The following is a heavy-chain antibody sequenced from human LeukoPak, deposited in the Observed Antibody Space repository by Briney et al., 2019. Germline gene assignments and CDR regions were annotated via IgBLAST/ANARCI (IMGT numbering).Heavy chain of an antibody. D-gene: IGHD6-13*01. V-gene: IGHV4-4*07. CDR3: AREGIAAAGNWFDP. J-gene: IGHJ5*02. CDR2: IYTSGST. Sequence: SETLSLTCTVSGGSFSNYYWSWLRQPAGKGLEWIGRIYTSGSTNYNPSLKSRVTISVDTSKNQFSLMLSCVTAAGTAVYYCAREGIAAAGNWFDPWGQGTLVTGSS. CDR1: GGSFSNYY.